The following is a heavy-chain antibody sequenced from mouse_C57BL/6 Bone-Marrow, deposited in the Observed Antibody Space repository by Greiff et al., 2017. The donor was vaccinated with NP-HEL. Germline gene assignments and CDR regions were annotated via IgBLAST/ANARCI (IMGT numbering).Heavy chain of an antibody. CDR1: GYTFTSYG. V-gene: IGHV1-81*01. Sequence: QVQLKESGPELARPGASVKLSCKASGYTFTSYGISWVKQRTGQGLEWIGEIYPRSGNTYYNEKFKGKATLTADKSSSPAYMGLRSLTSEDSAVYFCAVGYSYAMDYWGQGTSVTVSS. CDR2: IYPRSGNT. J-gene: IGHJ4*01. D-gene: IGHD2-3*01. CDR3: AVGYSYAMDY.